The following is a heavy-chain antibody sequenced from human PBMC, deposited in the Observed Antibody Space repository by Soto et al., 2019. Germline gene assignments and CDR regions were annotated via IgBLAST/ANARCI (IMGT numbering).Heavy chain of an antibody. Sequence: ETLSLTCSVSGGSISGSYWSWIRQSPGKGLEWLGHVYYTGSTNYSPSLRSRVSISVDTSKNEFSLRLSSVTAADTAVYFCARSVAVPGAHVDYWGQGTQVTVSS. D-gene: IGHD6-19*01. CDR3: ARSVAVPGAHVDY. V-gene: IGHV4-59*01. CDR2: VYYTGST. CDR1: GGSISGSY. J-gene: IGHJ4*02.